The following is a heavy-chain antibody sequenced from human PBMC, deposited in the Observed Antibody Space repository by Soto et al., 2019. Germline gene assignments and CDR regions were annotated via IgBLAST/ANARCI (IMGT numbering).Heavy chain of an antibody. CDR3: ARQRITMVRGSHVTAFDI. CDR1: GYSFTSYW. V-gene: IGHV5-51*01. J-gene: IGHJ3*02. Sequence: GESLKISCKGSGYSFTSYWIGWVRQMPGKGLEWMGIIYPGDSDTRYSPSFQGQVTISADKSISTAYLQWSSLKASDTAMYYCARQRITMVRGSHVTAFDIWGQGTMVTVSS. D-gene: IGHD3-10*01. CDR2: IYPGDSDT.